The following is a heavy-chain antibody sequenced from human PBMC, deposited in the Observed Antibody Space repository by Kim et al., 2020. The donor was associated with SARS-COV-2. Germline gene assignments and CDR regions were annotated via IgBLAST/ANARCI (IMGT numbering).Heavy chain of an antibody. CDR2: MNPNSGNT. CDR3: ARGTSRLPFKALPSGWYDYYYYYGMDV. CDR1: GYTFTSYD. D-gene: IGHD6-19*01. V-gene: IGHV1-8*01. J-gene: IGHJ6*02. Sequence: ASVKVSCKASGYTFTSYDINWVRQATGQGLEWMGWMNPNSGNTGYAQKFQGRVTMTRNTSISTAYMELSSLRSEDTAVYYCARGTSRLPFKALPSGWYDYYYYYGMDVWGQGTTVTVSS.